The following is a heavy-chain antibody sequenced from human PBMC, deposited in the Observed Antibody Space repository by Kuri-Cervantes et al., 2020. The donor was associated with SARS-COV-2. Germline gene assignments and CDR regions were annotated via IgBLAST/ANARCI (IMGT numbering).Heavy chain of an antibody. CDR3: ASPTDYGVSLPDI. CDR2: IYPGDSDT. Sequence: GGSLRLSCKGSGYSFTSYWIGWVRQMPGKGLEWMGIIYPGDSDTRYSPSFQGQVTISADKSISTAYLQWSSLKASDTAMYYCASPTDYGVSLPDIWGQGTMVTVSS. J-gene: IGHJ3*02. V-gene: IGHV5-51*01. D-gene: IGHD4-17*01. CDR1: GYSFTSYW.